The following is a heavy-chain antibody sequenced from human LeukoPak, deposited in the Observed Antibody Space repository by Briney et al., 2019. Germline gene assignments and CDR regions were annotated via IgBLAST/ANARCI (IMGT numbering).Heavy chain of an antibody. V-gene: IGHV1-8*01. D-gene: IGHD2-15*01. Sequence: ASVKVPCKASGYTFTSYDINWVRQATGQGLEWMGWMNPNSGNTGYAQKFQGRVTMTRNTSISTAYMELSSLRSEDTAVYYCARAGGYCGRISCPYYFDYWGQGSLVAVTS. J-gene: IGHJ4*02. CDR3: ARAGGYCGRISCPYYFDY. CDR1: GYTFTSYD. CDR2: MNPNSGNT.